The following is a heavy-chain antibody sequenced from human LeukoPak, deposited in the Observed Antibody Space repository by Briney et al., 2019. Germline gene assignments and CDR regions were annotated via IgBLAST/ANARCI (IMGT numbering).Heavy chain of an antibody. V-gene: IGHV3-30*04. CDR1: GFSFSRYA. CDR2: ISYDGSYK. J-gene: IGHJ4*02. CDR3: ARGEHSGSYHIDY. Sequence: GGSLRLSCAASGFSFSRYAMHWVRQAPGKGLEWVAVISYDGSYKDYADSVKGRFTISRDNSKNTLFLQMNSLRAEDTAVYYCARGEHSGSYHIDYWGQGTLVTVSS. D-gene: IGHD1-26*01.